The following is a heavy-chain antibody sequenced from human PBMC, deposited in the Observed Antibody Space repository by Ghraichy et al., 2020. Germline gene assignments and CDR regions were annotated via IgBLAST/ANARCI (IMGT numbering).Heavy chain of an antibody. J-gene: IGHJ5*02. V-gene: IGHV3-23*01. D-gene: IGHD4-17*01. CDR2: VGGSGVHT. CDR1: GFTFMNYG. CDR3: ARSGHRDYDWFDP. Sequence: GGSLRLSCTASGFTFMNYGVNWVRQTPGKGLEWVALVGGSGVHTHYAGSVRGRFTISRDNSKNTVYLQMSSLTAEDTAVYYCARSGHRDYDWFDPWGQGTLVIVSS.